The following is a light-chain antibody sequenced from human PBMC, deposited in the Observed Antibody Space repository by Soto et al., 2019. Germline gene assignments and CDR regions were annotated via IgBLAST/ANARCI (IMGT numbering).Light chain of an antibody. CDR1: QSVSSSF. J-gene: IGKJ1*01. CDR3: QQYGSSPWT. CDR2: GAS. V-gene: IGKV3-20*01. Sequence: EIVLTQSPGTLSLSPGERATLSCRASQSVSSSFLAWYQQKTGQAPRLLIYGASSRATGIPDRFSGSGSGTDFTLTISGLEPEEFAVYYCQQYGSSPWTFGQGTKVEIK.